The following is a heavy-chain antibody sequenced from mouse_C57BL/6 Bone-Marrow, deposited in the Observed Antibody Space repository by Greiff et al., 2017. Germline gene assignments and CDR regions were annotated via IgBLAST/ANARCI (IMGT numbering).Heavy chain of an antibody. D-gene: IGHD2-5*01. V-gene: IGHV5-2*01. J-gene: IGHJ2*01. CDR3: ARQSPPHYYSNYFDY. CDR1: EYEFPSHD. Sequence: VQLKESGGGLVQPGESLKLSCESNEYEFPSHDMSWVRKTPEKRLELVAAINSDGGSTYYPDTMERRFIISRDNTKKTLYLQMSSLRSEDTALYYCARQSPPHYYSNYFDYWGQGTTLTVSS. CDR2: INSDGGST.